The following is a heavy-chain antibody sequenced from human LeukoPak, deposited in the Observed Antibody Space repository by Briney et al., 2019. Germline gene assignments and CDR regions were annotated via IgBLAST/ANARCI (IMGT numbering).Heavy chain of an antibody. CDR2: INHSGST. V-gene: IGHV4-34*01. J-gene: IGHJ4*02. D-gene: IGHD3-3*01. CDR1: GGSFSGYY. CDR3: ARSPTSFFESGFDY. Sequence: SETLSLTCAVYGGSFSGYYWSWIRQPPGKGLEWIGEINHSGSTNYNPSLKSRVTISVDTSKNQFSLKLSSVTAADTAAYYCARSPTSFFESGFDYWGQGTLVTVSS.